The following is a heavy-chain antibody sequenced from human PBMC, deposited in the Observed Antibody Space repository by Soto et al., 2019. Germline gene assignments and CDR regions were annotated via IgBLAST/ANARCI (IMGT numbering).Heavy chain of an antibody. V-gene: IGHV3-23*01. J-gene: IGHJ6*02. CDR1: GFTFSSYA. CDR3: AKDQGNGDSHYYYYGMDV. D-gene: IGHD4-17*01. Sequence: SGGSLRLSCAASGFTFSSYAMSWVRQAPGKGLEWVSAISGSGGSTYYADSVKGRFTISRDNSKNTLYLQMNSLRAEDTAVYYCAKDQGNGDSHYYYYGMDVWGQGTTVTAP. CDR2: ISGSGGST.